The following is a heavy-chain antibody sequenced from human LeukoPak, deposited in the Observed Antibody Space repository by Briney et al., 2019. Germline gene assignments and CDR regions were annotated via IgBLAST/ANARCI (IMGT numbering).Heavy chain of an antibody. V-gene: IGHV3-20*04. Sequence: GGSLRLSCAASGFTFDDYGMRWVPQARGKGLEWVSGINWYGGSTGYADSVEDRFTIPRDNTKHSLCQQMNSLRAEDTALYYCARDGLAMGASSYYYGAGSFPLFDPWGQGTLVTVSS. CDR2: INWYGGST. CDR1: GFTFDDYG. CDR3: ARDGLAMGASSYYYGAGSFPLFDP. J-gene: IGHJ5*02. D-gene: IGHD3-10*01.